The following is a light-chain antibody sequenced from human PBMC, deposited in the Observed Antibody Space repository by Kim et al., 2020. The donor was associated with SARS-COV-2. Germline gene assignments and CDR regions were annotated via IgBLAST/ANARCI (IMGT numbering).Light chain of an antibody. CDR3: QAWDSNTWV. V-gene: IGLV3-1*01. Sequence: VSPGQAASISCSGDELGNKYPCWYQQKPGQSPVLLIYQDNKRPSGIPERFSGSNSGNTATLTISGTQTMDEADYYCQAWDSNTWVFGGGTQLTVL. CDR2: QDN. J-gene: IGLJ3*02. CDR1: ELGNKY.